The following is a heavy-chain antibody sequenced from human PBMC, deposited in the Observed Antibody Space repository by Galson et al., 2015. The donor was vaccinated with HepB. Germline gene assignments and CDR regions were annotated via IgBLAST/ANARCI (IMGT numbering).Heavy chain of an antibody. Sequence: SLRLSCAASGFTFSSYAMSWVRQAPGKGLEWVSAISGSGGNTYYADSVKGRFTISRDNSKNTLYLQMNSLRAEDTAVYYCAKVLWLRVGPFDYWGQGTMVTVSS. D-gene: IGHD3-22*01. CDR3: AKVLWLRVGPFDY. J-gene: IGHJ4*02. CDR2: ISGSGGNT. V-gene: IGHV3-23*01. CDR1: GFTFSSYA.